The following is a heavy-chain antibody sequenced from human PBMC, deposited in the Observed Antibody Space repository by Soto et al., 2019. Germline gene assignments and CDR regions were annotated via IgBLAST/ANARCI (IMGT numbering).Heavy chain of an antibody. D-gene: IGHD4-4*01. CDR1: GGTSSSYA. V-gene: IGHV1-69*01. CDR3: ASGGTTVSRRFDF. J-gene: IGHJ4*02. CDR2: FIPMLDTS. Sequence: QVQVVQSGAEVQKPGSSVSVSCKASGGTSSSYAITWMRQAPGQGLEWMGGFIPMLDTSDYAQKLQGRVTFTADESPSTGYMDQSSLTSEDTAVYYCASGGTTVSRRFDFWGKGTLVPVSS.